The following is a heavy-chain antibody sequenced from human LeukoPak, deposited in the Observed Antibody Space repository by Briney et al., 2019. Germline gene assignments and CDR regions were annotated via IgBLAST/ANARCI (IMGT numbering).Heavy chain of an antibody. V-gene: IGHV4-59*01. CDR3: ARGRSNYYGMDV. Sequence: PSETLSLTCSVSDGSINSYYWNWIRRPPGKGLERIGYIYYNGNTNYSPSLKSRVTMSVDTSKNLFSLEVSSVTAADTAVYYCARGRSNYYGMDVWGQGTTVTVSS. CDR1: DGSINSYY. J-gene: IGHJ6*02. CDR2: IYYNGNT. D-gene: IGHD1-26*01.